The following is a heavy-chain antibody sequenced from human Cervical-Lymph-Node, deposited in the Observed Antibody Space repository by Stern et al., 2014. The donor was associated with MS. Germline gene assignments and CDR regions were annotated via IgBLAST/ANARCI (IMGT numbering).Heavy chain of an antibody. J-gene: IGHJ6*02. CDR3: ASPLTATSVPFGYYGMDV. V-gene: IGHV1-69*01. D-gene: IGHD4-17*01. Sequence: QVQLMQSGAEVKKPGSSVKVSCKASGGTFSNYATSWVRQAPGQGLEWMGGMGPLLGKPNYAQKFQGRVTITADESTSTAYMDLSSLRSEDTAVYYCASPLTATSVPFGYYGMDVWGQGTTVTVS. CDR2: MGPLLGKP. CDR1: GGTFSNYA.